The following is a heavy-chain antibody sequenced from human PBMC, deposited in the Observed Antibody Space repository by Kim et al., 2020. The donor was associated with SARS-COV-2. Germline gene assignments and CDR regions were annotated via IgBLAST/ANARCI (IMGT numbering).Heavy chain of an antibody. CDR2: IWYDGSNK. J-gene: IGHJ4*02. D-gene: IGHD6-13*01. CDR1: GFTFSSYG. CDR3: AKAPGSSWYGPFDY. V-gene: IGHV3-33*06. Sequence: GGSLRLSCAASGFTFSSYGMHWVRQAPGKGLEWVAVIWYDGSNKYYADSVKGRFTISRDNSKNTLYLQMNSLRAEDTAVYYCAKAPGSSWYGPFDYWGQGTLVTVSS.